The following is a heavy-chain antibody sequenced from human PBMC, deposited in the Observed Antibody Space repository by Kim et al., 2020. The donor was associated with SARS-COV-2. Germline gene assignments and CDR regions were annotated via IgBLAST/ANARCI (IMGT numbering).Heavy chain of an antibody. V-gene: IGHV3-74*01. CDR1: GFTFSSYW. CDR2: INSDGSST. CDR3: AKGTATYYDYVWGSPALDYYFDY. Sequence: GGSLRLSCAASGFTFSSYWMHWVRQAPGKGLVWVSRINSDGSSTSYADSVKGRFTISRDNAKNTLYLQMNSLRAEDTAVYYCAKGTATYYDYVWGSPALDYYFDYWGQGTLVTVSS. D-gene: IGHD3-16*01. J-gene: IGHJ4*02.